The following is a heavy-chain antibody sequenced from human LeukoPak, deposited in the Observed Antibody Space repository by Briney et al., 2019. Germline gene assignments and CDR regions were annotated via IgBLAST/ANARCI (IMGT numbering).Heavy chain of an antibody. Sequence: GGSLRLSCAASGFTFSSYGMHWVRQAPGKGLEWVAFIRYDGSNKYYADSVKGRFTISRDNSKNTLYLQMNRLRAEDTAVYYCAEPPVAGYTNDYWGQGTLVTVSS. J-gene: IGHJ4*02. CDR2: IRYDGSNK. CDR1: GFTFSSYG. V-gene: IGHV3-30*02. CDR3: AEPPVAGYTNDY. D-gene: IGHD6-19*01.